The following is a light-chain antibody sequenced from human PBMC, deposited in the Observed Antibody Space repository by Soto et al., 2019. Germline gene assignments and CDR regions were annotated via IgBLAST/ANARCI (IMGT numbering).Light chain of an antibody. V-gene: IGKV3-20*01. J-gene: IGKJ1*01. CDR3: QQYDSSPWT. CDR2: GAS. Sequence: ETVLTQSPGTLSLSPGERATLSCRASQDIRSNYLAWYRQTPGQAPRLLIYGASKRASGIADRFSGSGSGTDFTLIISRLEPEDFGLYYCQQYDSSPWTFGQGTKVEIK. CDR1: QDIRSNY.